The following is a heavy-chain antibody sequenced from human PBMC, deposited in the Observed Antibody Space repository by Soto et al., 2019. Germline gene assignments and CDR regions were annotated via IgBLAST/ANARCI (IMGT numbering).Heavy chain of an antibody. CDR3: ARALTIVVVPAAIRNYYYYGMDV. CDR2: INPSGGST. CDR1: GYTFTSYY. Sequence: AASVKVSCKASGYTFTSYYMHWVRQAPGQGLEWMGIINPSGGSTSYAQKFQGRVTMTRDTSTSTVYMELSSLRSEDTAVYYCARALTIVVVPAAIRNYYYYGMDVWGHGTTVTVSS. J-gene: IGHJ6*02. D-gene: IGHD2-2*02. V-gene: IGHV1-46*01.